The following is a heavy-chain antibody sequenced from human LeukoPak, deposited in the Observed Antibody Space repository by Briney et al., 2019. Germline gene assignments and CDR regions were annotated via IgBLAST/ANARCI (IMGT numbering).Heavy chain of an antibody. CDR2: INPNSGGT. V-gene: IGHV1-2*04. J-gene: IGHJ4*02. CDR1: GYTFTGYY. Sequence: ASVKVSCRASGYTFTGYYMHWVRQAPGQGLEWMGWINPNSGGTNYAQKFQGWVTMTRDTSISTAYMELSRLRSDDTAVYYCARDILGTGLDYWGQGTLVTVSS. CDR3: ARDILGTGLDY. D-gene: IGHD3-10*01.